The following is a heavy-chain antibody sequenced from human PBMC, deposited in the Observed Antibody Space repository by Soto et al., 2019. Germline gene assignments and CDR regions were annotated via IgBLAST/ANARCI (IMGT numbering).Heavy chain of an antibody. CDR3: ARFHSPAIVVPAAQGYSYDPYYYYGMDV. CDR2: INHSGST. V-gene: IGHV4-34*01. CDR1: GGSFSGYY. J-gene: IGHJ6*02. Sequence: SETLSLTCAVYGGSFSGYYWSWIRQPPGKGLEWIGEINHSGSTNYNPSLKSRVTISVDTSKNQFSLKLSSVTAADTAVYYCARFHSPAIVVPAAQGYSYDPYYYYGMDVWGQGTKVTVSS. D-gene: IGHD2-2*01.